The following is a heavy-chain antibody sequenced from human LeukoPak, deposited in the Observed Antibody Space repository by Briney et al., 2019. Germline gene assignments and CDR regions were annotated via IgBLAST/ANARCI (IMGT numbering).Heavy chain of an antibody. D-gene: IGHD2-2*01. CDR3: ARREWGYAVSV. CDR2: IYTSGST. J-gene: IGHJ6*04. V-gene: IGHV4-61*02. Sequence: RPSETLSLTCTVSGNSISSGDNYWSWNRQPAGKGLEWIGRIYTSGSTNYNPSLKSRVTISGDTSKNQFSLKLTSVTVADTAVYYCARREWGYAVSVWGKGTTITVSS. CDR1: GNSISSGDNY.